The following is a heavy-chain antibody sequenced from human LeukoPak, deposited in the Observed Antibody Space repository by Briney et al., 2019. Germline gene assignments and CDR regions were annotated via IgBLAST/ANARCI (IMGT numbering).Heavy chain of an antibody. J-gene: IGHJ5*02. CDR1: GFTFSSYS. CDR3: ARSGGSWYGENNWFDP. CDR2: ISSSSSTI. D-gene: IGHD6-13*01. Sequence: PGGSLRLSCAASGFTFSSYSMNWVRQAPEKGLEWVSYISSSSSTIYYADSVKGRFTISRDNAKNSLYLQMNSLRAEDTALYYCARSGGSWYGENNWFDPWGQGTLVTVSS. V-gene: IGHV3-48*01.